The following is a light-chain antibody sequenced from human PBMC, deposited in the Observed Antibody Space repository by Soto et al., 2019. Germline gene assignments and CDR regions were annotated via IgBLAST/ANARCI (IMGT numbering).Light chain of an antibody. J-gene: IGKJ1*01. CDR1: QSVSSN. V-gene: IGKV3-15*01. CDR3: QQYNNWPPMP. Sequence: EIVMTQSPATLSVSPGERATLSCRASQSVSSNLAWYQQKPGQAPRLLIYGASTRATGIPARFSGSGSGTEFTLTISSLQSEDFAVYYCQQYNNWPPMPFGQGTKVEIQ. CDR2: GAS.